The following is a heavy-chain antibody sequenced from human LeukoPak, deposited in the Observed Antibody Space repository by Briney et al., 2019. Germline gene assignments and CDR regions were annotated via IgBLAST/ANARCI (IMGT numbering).Heavy chain of an antibody. CDR2: ISGGTT. D-gene: IGHD6-19*01. J-gene: IGHJ4*02. CDR1: GFTFGDYL. Sequence: PGGSRRLSWTAAGFTFGDYLMSWFRQAPGKGLEWIGFISGGTTEYAASVKGRFTISRDDSTSIAYLQMNSLTTEDTAVYYCSRGSGWLSVYWGQGTLVTVSS. CDR3: SRGSGWLSVY. V-gene: IGHV3-49*03.